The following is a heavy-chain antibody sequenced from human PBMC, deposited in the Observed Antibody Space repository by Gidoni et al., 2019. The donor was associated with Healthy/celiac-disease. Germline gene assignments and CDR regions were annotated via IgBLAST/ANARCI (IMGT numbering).Heavy chain of an antibody. Sequence: QLQLQESGPGLVKPSETLSLTCTVSGGSISSSRYYWGWIRQPPGKGLEWIGSIYYSGSTYYNPSLKSRVTISVDTSKNQFSLKLSSVTAADTAVYYCARGEVTTVTAQNYYYYGMDVWGQGTTVTVSS. CDR2: IYYSGST. V-gene: IGHV4-39*07. CDR1: GGSISSSRYY. D-gene: IGHD4-17*01. CDR3: ARGEVTTVTAQNYYYYGMDV. J-gene: IGHJ6*02.